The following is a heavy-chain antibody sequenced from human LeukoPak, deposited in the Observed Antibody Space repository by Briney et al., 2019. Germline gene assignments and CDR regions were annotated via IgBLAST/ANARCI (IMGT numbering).Heavy chain of an antibody. Sequence: GGSLRLSCAASGFTFNTYTMNWVRQAPGKGLEWVSSITASSTAIYSADAVKGRFSISRDNAKNSLYLQMNSLRAEDTALYYCARGFSHGNSYYFYYMDVWGKGTTVTVSS. CDR3: ARGFSHGNSYYFYYMDV. V-gene: IGHV3-21*01. CDR1: GFTFNTYT. D-gene: IGHD4-23*01. CDR2: ITASSTAI. J-gene: IGHJ6*03.